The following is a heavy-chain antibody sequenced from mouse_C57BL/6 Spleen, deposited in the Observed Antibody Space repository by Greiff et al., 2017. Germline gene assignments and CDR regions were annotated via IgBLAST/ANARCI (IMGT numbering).Heavy chain of an antibody. CDR3: TRATVVATDY. J-gene: IGHJ2*01. Sequence: VQLQQSGAELVRPGASVKLSCTASGFNIKDDYMHWVKQRPEQGLEWIGWIDPENGDTEYASKFQGKATITADTSSNTAYLQLSSLTSEDTAVYYCTRATVVATDYWGQGTTLTVSS. D-gene: IGHD1-1*01. V-gene: IGHV14-4*01. CDR1: GFNIKDDY. CDR2: IDPENGDT.